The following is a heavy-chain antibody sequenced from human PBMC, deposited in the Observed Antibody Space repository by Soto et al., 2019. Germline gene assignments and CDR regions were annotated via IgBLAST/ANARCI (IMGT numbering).Heavy chain of an antibody. V-gene: IGHV1-46*01. J-gene: IGHJ4*02. CDR2: INPSGGST. CDR1: GYTFTSYY. D-gene: IGHD3-22*01. CDR3: ARDYRMSYYDSSGSLGY. Sequence: GASVKVSCKASGYTFTSYYMHWVRQAPGQGLEWMGIINPSGGSTSYAQKFQGRVTMTRDTSTSTVYMELSSLRSEDTAVYYCARDYRMSYYDSSGSLGYWGQGTLVTVSS.